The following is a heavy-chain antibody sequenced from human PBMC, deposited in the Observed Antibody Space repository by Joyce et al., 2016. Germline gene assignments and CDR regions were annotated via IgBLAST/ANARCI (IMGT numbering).Heavy chain of an antibody. J-gene: IGHJ2*01. V-gene: IGHV4-59*01. CDR2: IYYSGST. CDR1: GGSISSYY. Sequence: GPGLVKPSETLSLTCTVSGGSISSYYWSWIRQPPGKGLEWIGYIYYSGSTHYNPSLKSRVTISVDTSKNQFSLKLSAVTAADTAVYYCARKVDGNYSSWYFDLWGRGTLVTVSS. D-gene: IGHD1-26*01. CDR3: ARKVDGNYSSWYFDL.